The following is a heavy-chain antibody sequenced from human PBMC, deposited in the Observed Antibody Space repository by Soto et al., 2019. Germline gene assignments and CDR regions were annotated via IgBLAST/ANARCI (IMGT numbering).Heavy chain of an antibody. Sequence: PGGSLRLSCAASGFTFSSYAMSWVRQAPGKGLEWVSAISGSGGSTYYADSVKGRFTISRDNSKNTAYLELNSLISEDTAVYYCATPQDYDDCLDSWGQGTLDTVSS. D-gene: IGHD3-22*01. CDR3: ATPQDYDDCLDS. J-gene: IGHJ4*02. V-gene: IGHV3-23*01. CDR1: GFTFSSYA. CDR2: ISGSGGST.